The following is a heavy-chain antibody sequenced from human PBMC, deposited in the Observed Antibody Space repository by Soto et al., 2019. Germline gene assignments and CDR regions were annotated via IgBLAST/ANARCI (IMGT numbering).Heavy chain of an antibody. D-gene: IGHD3-10*01. V-gene: IGHV4-38-2*02. Sequence: SETLSLTCAVSGYSINRGFYWGWFRQSPGRGLEWIGSSYYGRNTYYNPSLNRRVTISIDASKSQFSLTLTSVTAADTAVYYCARDEGIKASPSEWSQGKMVTVS. CDR2: SYYGRNT. CDR3: ARDEGIKASPSE. J-gene: IGHJ4*02. CDR1: GYSINRGFY.